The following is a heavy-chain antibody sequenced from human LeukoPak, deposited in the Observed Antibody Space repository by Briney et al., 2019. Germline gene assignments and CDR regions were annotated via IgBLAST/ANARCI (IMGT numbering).Heavy chain of an antibody. D-gene: IGHD3-22*01. J-gene: IGHJ6*02. V-gene: IGHV4-59*01. Sequence: PSETLSLTCTVSGVSISNYYWSWIRQPPGRGLEWIGYIYYSGTTDYSPSLKSRVTISVDTSKNQFSLKLSSVTAADTAVFYCARDRYDSSGYYYETGYYGMDVWGQGTMVTVSS. CDR3: ARDRYDSSGYYYETGYYGMDV. CDR1: GVSISNYY. CDR2: IYYSGTT.